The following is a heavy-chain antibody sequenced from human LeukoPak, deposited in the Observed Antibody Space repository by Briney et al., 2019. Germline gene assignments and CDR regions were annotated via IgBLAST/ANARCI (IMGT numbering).Heavy chain of an antibody. J-gene: IGHJ4*02. CDR3: AKDDAWLRLGE. D-gene: IGHD3-10*01. V-gene: IGHV3-30*18. CDR1: GLTFSSYS. CDR2: MSNSGENT. Sequence: GGSLRLSCAASGLTFSSYSMQWVRQTPGKGLEWVGIMSNSGENTFYGEAVKGRFTISRDNSQNTLYLQMNSLRPEDTAVYYCAKDDAWLRLGEWSQGTLVTVSS.